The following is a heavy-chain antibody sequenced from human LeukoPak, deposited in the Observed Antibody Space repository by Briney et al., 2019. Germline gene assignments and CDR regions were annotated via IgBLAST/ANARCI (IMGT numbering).Heavy chain of an antibody. V-gene: IGHV3-23*01. CDR2: ISGSGAGT. D-gene: IGHD2-21*01. Sequence: GGSLRLSCAASGFRFSSYTMSWVRQAPGKGLEWVSDISGSGAGTYYADSVKGRFTISRDNSKNTLYLQMSSLGADDTAVYYCARSKIVVVSGGDYWGQGALVTVSS. CDR3: ARSKIVVVSGGDY. CDR1: GFRFSSYT. J-gene: IGHJ4*02.